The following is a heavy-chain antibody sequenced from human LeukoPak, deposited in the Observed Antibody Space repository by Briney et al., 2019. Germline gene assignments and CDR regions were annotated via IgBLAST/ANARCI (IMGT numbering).Heavy chain of an antibody. V-gene: IGHV3-53*01. CDR2: IYSGGST. CDR3: ARGAYSSSWFPLDY. J-gene: IGHJ4*02. Sequence: GGSLRLSCAASGFIVSTKYMSWVRQAPGKGLEWVSVIYSGGSTYFADSVKGRFTLSRDNPQNTVYLQMNSLRAEDTAVYYCARGAYSSSWFPLDYWGQGTLVTVSS. CDR1: GFIVSTKY. D-gene: IGHD6-13*01.